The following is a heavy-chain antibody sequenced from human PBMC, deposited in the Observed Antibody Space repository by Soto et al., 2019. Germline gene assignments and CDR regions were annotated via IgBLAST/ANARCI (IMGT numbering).Heavy chain of an antibody. CDR1: GGTFSGYA. V-gene: IGHV1-69*01. CDR2: IIPMFGTS. Sequence: QVQLVQSGAEVKKPGSSVKVSCKASGGTFSGYAISWVRQAPGQGLEWMGEIIPMFGTSNYAQKFQGRVTIPVEESTSTAYMEVSSLRSEDTAVYYCARGSCSSTSCYKEYYFDLWGQGTLVTVSS. D-gene: IGHD2-2*02. CDR3: ARGSCSSTSCYKEYYFDL. J-gene: IGHJ4*02.